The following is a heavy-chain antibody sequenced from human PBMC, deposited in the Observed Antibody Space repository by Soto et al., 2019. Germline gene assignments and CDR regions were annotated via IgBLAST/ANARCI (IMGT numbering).Heavy chain of an antibody. Sequence: GGSLRLSCAASGFTFSSYWMSWVRQAPGKGLEWVANIKQDGSEKYYVDSVKGRFTISRDNAKNSLYLQMNSLRAEDTAVYYCANVWFGDLRGGAFDIWGQGTMVTVSS. CDR1: GFTFSSYW. V-gene: IGHV3-7*01. D-gene: IGHD3-10*01. J-gene: IGHJ3*02. CDR3: ANVWFGDLRGGAFDI. CDR2: IKQDGSEK.